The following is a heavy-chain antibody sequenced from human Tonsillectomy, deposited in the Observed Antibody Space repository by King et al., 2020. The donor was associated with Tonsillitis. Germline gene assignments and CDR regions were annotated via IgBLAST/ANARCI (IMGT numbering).Heavy chain of an antibody. Sequence: VQLVESGAEVKKPGASVKVSCKASGYTFTGYYIHWVRQAPGQGLEWMEWINPNSGDTNYTQKFQGRVTMTRDTSISTAYMELSRLRSDDTAVYYCARDQSLQDTIDYWGQGTLVTVSS. CDR3: ARDQSLQDTIDY. V-gene: IGHV1-2*02. D-gene: IGHD5-24*01. J-gene: IGHJ4*02. CDR1: GYTFTGYY. CDR2: INPNSGDT.